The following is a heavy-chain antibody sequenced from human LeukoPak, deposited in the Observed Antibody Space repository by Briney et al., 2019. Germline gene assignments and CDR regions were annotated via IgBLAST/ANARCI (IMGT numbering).Heavy chain of an antibody. J-gene: IGHJ5*02. V-gene: IGHV3-23*01. CDR1: GFTFSSYA. D-gene: IGHD2-21*02. CDR3: AKVVGYCGGDCYSEVDWFDP. Sequence: GGSLRLSCAASGFTFSSYAMSWVRQAPGKGLEWVSAISGSGGSTYYADSVKGRFTISRDNSKNPLYLQMNSLRAEDTAVYYCAKVVGYCGGDCYSEVDWFDPWGQGTLVTVSS. CDR2: ISGSGGST.